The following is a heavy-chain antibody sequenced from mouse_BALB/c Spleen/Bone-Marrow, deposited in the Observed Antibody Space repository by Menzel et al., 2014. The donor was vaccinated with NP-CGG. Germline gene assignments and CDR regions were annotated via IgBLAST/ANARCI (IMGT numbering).Heavy chain of an antibody. CDR1: GFSLTTYD. CDR3: VREYGNFAWFAY. Sequence: VKVVESGPGLVAPSQSLSITCTVSGFSLTTYDINWIRQPPGKGLEWLGVIWTGGGTNYSSAFMSRLNITKDNSKSQVFLKMNSLQTDDTAIYYCVREYGNFAWFAYWGQGTLVTVVA. V-gene: IGHV2-9-2*01. CDR2: IWTGGGT. J-gene: IGHJ3*01. D-gene: IGHD2-10*02.